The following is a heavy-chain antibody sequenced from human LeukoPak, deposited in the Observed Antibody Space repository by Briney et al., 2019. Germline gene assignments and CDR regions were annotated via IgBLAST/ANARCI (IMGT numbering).Heavy chain of an antibody. V-gene: IGHV1-2*02. CDR1: AYTFTGYY. CDR2: INPNSGGT. Sequence: ASVKLSCKASAYTFTGYYMHWVRQAPGQGLEWVGWINPNSGGTNYAQKFQGRVTMTRDTSISTAYMELSRLRSDDTAVYYCARTNWDYFDYWGQGTLVTVSS. D-gene: IGHD7-27*01. J-gene: IGHJ4*02. CDR3: ARTNWDYFDY.